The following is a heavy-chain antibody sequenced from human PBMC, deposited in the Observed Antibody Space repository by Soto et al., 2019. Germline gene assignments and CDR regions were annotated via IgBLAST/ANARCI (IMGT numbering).Heavy chain of an antibody. J-gene: IGHJ6*02. CDR3: ARDNSGGISREGYYYAMDV. V-gene: IGHV1-69*06. CDR1: GGTFSRNG. Sequence: QVQLVQSGAEVKKPGSSVKVSCKTSGGTFSRNGLSWVRQAPGQGLEWMGGIVPIIGTAKYAQKFQGRVTITADKSTTTAYMALSSLRSEETAVYYCARDNSGGISREGYYYAMDVWGQGTMVTVSS. D-gene: IGHD1-26*01. CDR2: IVPIIGTA.